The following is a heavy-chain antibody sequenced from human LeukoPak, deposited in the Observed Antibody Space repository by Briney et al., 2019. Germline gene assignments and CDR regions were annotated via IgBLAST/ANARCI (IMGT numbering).Heavy chain of an antibody. CDR3: AKRVQGNTGPFHC. J-gene: IGHJ4*02. CDR1: GFTFRGYA. CDR2: ISGSGDNT. V-gene: IGHV3-23*01. D-gene: IGHD4-23*01. Sequence: GGSLRLSCAASGFTFRGYAMSWVRQAPGKGLEWVSGISGSGDNTYYADSVKGRFTISRDNSKNTLCLQMNSLRDEDTAVYYCAKRVQGNTGPFHCWGQGTLASVSS.